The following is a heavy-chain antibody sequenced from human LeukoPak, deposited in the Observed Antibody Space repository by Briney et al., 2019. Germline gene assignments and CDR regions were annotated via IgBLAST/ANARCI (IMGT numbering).Heavy chain of an antibody. CDR1: GGSISSGDYY. Sequence: SETLSLTYTVSGGSISSGDYYWSWIRPPPGKGLEWIGYIYYSGSTSYNPSLKSRVTISVDTSKNQFSLKLSSVTAADTAVYYCARADYYDSSGYGDGFDIWGQGTMVTVSS. CDR3: ARADYYDSSGYGDGFDI. CDR2: IYYSGST. D-gene: IGHD3-22*01. J-gene: IGHJ3*02. V-gene: IGHV4-30-4*01.